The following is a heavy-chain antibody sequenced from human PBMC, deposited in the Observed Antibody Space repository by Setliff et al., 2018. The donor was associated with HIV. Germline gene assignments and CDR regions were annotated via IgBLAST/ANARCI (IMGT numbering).Heavy chain of an antibody. Sequence: SVKVSCKASGGTFSTSAISWVRQAPGRGLEWMGGIIPVFGSAHYAQKFQDRITITTDESTSSAFVELSNLRPDDTAIFYCARDRAEADVGGGVRGPTYFCDYWGQGTQVTVSS. CDR2: IIPVFGSA. V-gene: IGHV1-69*05. D-gene: IGHD3-16*01. CDR1: GGTFSTSA. CDR3: ARDRAEADVGGGVRGPTYFCDY. J-gene: IGHJ4*02.